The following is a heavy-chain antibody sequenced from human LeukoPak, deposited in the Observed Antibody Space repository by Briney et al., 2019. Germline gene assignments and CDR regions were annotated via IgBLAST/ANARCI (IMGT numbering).Heavy chain of an antibody. D-gene: IGHD5-12*01. CDR2: IKQDGSEK. CDR3: ATRGIVATIPFPVGALDI. CDR1: GFTFSSYW. Sequence: HPGGSLRLSCAASGFTFSSYWMSWFRQAPGEGLEWVANIKQDGSEKYYVDSVKGRFTISRDNAKNSLYLQMNSLRAEDTAVYYCATRGIVATIPFPVGALDIWGRGTMVTVSS. J-gene: IGHJ3*02. V-gene: IGHV3-7*02.